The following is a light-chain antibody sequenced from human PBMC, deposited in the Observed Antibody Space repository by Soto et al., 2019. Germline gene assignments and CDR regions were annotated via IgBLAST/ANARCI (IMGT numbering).Light chain of an antibody. J-gene: IGKJ1*01. CDR3: QQYNSYWK. CDR2: DAS. Sequence: DIQVTQSPSTLSASVGDRVTITCRASQSISTWLAWYQQXPGKAPKLLIYDASSSESGVPSRFSGSGSGTEFTLTISSLQPDDFATYYCQQYNSYWKFGQGTKVDIK. V-gene: IGKV1-5*01. CDR1: QSISTW.